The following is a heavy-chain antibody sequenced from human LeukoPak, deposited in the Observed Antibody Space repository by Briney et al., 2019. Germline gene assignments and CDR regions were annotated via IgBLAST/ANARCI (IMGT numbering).Heavy chain of an antibody. Sequence: PSETLSLTCTVSGGSISSYYWSWIRQPAGKGLEWIGYIYYSGSANCNPSLKSRVTISVDTSKNQFSLKLSSVTAADTAVYYCARPGSYGLWDWGQGTLVTVSS. CDR1: GGSISSYY. V-gene: IGHV4-59*08. CDR3: ARPGSYGLWD. J-gene: IGHJ4*02. D-gene: IGHD1-26*01. CDR2: IYYSGSA.